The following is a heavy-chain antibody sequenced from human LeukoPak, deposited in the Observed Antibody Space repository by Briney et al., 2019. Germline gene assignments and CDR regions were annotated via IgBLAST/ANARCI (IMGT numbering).Heavy chain of an antibody. CDR2: ISAYNGNT. J-gene: IGHJ5*02. CDR3: ARVAPIVVVVAANNWFDP. D-gene: IGHD2-15*01. CDR1: GYTFTSYG. V-gene: IGHV1-18*01. Sequence: ASVKVSCKASGYTFTSYGISWVRQAPGQGLEWMGWISAYNGNTNYAQKLQGRVTMTTDTSTSTAYMELRSLRSDDTAVYYCARVAPIVVVVAANNWFDPWGQGTQVTVSS.